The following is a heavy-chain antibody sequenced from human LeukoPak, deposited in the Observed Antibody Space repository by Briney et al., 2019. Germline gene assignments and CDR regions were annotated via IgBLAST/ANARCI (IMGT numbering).Heavy chain of an antibody. Sequence: SETLSLPCTVSAYSISSGYYWGWIRQPPGKGLEWIGSIYHSGSTYYNPSLKSRVTISVDTSKNQFSLRLRSVTAADTAVYYCARASEDYYYYYMDVWGKGTTVTISS. CDR2: IYHSGST. D-gene: IGHD1-14*01. V-gene: IGHV4-38-2*02. CDR1: AYSISSGYY. J-gene: IGHJ6*03. CDR3: ARASEDYYYYYMDV.